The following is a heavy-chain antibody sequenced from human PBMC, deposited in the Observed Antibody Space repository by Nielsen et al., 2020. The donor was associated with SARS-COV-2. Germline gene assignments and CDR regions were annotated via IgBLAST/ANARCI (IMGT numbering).Heavy chain of an antibody. Sequence: GGSLRLSCAGSGFTFSDYYMRWIRQAPGKGLEWVAQMSGSSSYINYADSVKGRYTISKDSAKNSLYLQMNILRAEVTAVSYCARFAGTPPVSYSYFDLWGRGTLVTVSS. V-gene: IGHV3-11*03. J-gene: IGHJ2*01. CDR3: ARFAGTPPVSYSYFDL. CDR1: GFTFSDYY. CDR2: MSGSSSYI.